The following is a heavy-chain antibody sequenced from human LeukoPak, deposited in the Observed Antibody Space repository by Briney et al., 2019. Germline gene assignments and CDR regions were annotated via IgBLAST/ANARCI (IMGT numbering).Heavy chain of an antibody. CDR3: ARAAADAGYYYYYMDV. V-gene: IGHV3-23*01. D-gene: IGHD6-13*01. Sequence: GGSLRLSCAASGFTFSSYGMSWVRQAPGKGLEWVSAISGSGGSTYYADSVKGRFTISRDNSKNTLYLQMNSLRAEDTAVYYCARAAADAGYYYYYMDVWGKGTTVTISS. CDR1: GFTFSSYG. J-gene: IGHJ6*03. CDR2: ISGSGGST.